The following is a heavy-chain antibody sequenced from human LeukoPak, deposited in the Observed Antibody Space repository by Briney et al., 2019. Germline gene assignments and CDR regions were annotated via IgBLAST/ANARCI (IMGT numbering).Heavy chain of an antibody. CDR1: GGTFSSYA. CDR3: ERHECGGDCYYWFDP. J-gene: IGHJ5*02. V-gene: IGHV1-69*06. D-gene: IGHD2-21*02. CDR2: IIPIFGTA. Sequence: SVKVSCKASGGTFSSYAISWVRQAPGQGLEWMGGIIPIFGTANYAQKFQGRVTVTADKSTSTAYMELSSLRSEDTAVYYCERHECGGDCYYWFDPWGQGTLVTVSS.